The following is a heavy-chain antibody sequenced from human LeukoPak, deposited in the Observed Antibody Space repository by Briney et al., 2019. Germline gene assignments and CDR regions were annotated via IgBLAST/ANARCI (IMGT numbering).Heavy chain of an antibody. CDR1: GGSISSSNYY. V-gene: IGHV4-39*01. CDR2: IYHTGNI. Sequence: PSETLSLTCTVSGGSISSSNYYRGWIRLPPGKGLEWIGGIYHTGNIHYNPSLKSRVTISVDTSKNQLSLRLNSVTPADTALYYXXLGXKLDYWXQGILVTVSS. CDR3: XLGXKLDY. D-gene: IGHD3-10*01. J-gene: IGHJ4*02.